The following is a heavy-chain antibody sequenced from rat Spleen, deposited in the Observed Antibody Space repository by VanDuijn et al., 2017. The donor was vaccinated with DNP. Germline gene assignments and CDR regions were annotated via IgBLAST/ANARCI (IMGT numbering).Heavy chain of an antibody. Sequence: EVQVLESGGGLVQPGNSLKLSCATSGFTFSTAWMYWYRQFPEKRLEWVARIKAKSNNYASDYTESVKGRFTISRDDSKSSIYLQMNNLKEEDTAIYYCATYYGYNYWYFDFWGPGTMVTVSS. D-gene: IGHD1-9*01. CDR2: IKAKSNNYAS. CDR3: ATYYGYNYWYFDF. J-gene: IGHJ1*01. V-gene: IGHV6-6*01. CDR1: GFTFSTAW.